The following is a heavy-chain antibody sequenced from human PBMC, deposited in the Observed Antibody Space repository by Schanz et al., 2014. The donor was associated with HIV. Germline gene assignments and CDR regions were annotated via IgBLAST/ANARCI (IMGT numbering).Heavy chain of an antibody. V-gene: IGHV3-23*05. CDR3: ATLETGATYYYYYYMDV. CDR2: IDDSGTYT. J-gene: IGHJ6*02. D-gene: IGHD7-27*01. Sequence: VQLLESGGGLVQPGGSLRLSCAAAGFTFSDSAMTWVRQAPGKGLEWVSAIDDSGTYTYYADSVKGRFTISRDNSKNTLFLQMNSLRAEDTAVYYCATLETGATYYYYYYMDVWGQGTTVTVSS. CDR1: GFTFSDSA.